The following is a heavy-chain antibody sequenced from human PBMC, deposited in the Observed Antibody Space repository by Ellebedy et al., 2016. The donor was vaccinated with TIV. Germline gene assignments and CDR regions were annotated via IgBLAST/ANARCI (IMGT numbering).Heavy chain of an antibody. CDR3: ARSGGWYYYYFDY. D-gene: IGHD6-19*01. CDR2: ISYDGSNK. J-gene: IGHJ4*02. CDR1: GFTFSTYA. V-gene: IGHV3-30-3*01. Sequence: GESLKISCAASGFTFSTYAMHWVRQAPGKGLEWVAVISYDGSNKYYADSVKGRFTISRDNSKNTLYLQMNSLRAEDTAVYYCARSGGWYYYYFDYWGQGTLVTVSS.